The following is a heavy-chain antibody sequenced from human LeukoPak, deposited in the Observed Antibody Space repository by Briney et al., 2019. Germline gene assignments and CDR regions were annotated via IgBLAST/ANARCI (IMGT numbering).Heavy chain of an antibody. D-gene: IGHD2-21*02. J-gene: IGHJ4*02. V-gene: IGHV4-4*07. CDR3: ARDHSGGDCYSCAYFDY. Sequence: SETLSLTCTVSGGSISSYYWSWIRQPAGKGLEWIGRIYTSGSTNYNPSLKSRVTMSVDTSKNQFSLKLSSVTAADTAVYYCARDHSGGDCYSCAYFDYWGQGPLVTVSS. CDR2: IYTSGST. CDR1: GGSISSYY.